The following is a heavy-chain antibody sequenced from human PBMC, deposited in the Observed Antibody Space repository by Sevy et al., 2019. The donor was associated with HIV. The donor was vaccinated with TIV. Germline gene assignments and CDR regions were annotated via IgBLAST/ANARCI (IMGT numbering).Heavy chain of an antibody. CDR3: AREGCTKPHDY. J-gene: IGHJ4*02. D-gene: IGHD2-8*01. Sequence: GGSLRLSCAASGFTFSKYSMSWVRQPPGKGLEWVSTISFVSGEINYADSVKGRFTISRDNSKSSVSLQMNNLRPEDTAVYYCAREGCTKPHDYWGQGTLVTVSS. CDR2: ISFVSGEI. CDR1: GFTFSKYS. V-gene: IGHV3-23*01.